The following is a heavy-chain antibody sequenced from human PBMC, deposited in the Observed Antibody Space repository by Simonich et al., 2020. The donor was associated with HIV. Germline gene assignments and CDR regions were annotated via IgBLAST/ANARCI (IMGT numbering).Heavy chain of an antibody. CDR2: INHRGST. CDR1: GGSFRGYY. D-gene: IGHD4-17*01. Sequence: QVQLQQWGAGLLKPSETMSLTCAVYGGSFRGYYWSWTPQPPGKGLEWIGEINHRGSTNDNPSLKGRVTISVDTSKNQFSLKLSSVTAADTAVYYCARRHPTTVTTPYFDYWGQGTLVTVSS. V-gene: IGHV4-34*01. J-gene: IGHJ4*02. CDR3: ARRHPTTVTTPYFDY.